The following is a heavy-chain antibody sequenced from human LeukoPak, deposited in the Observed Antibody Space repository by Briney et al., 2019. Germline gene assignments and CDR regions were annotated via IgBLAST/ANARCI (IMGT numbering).Heavy chain of an antibody. V-gene: IGHV3-21*04. D-gene: IGHD3-10*01. Sequence: GGSLRLSCAASGFTFSDYTMNWVRQAPGKGLEWVSSISGGSRSIYYVDSVKGRFTISRDNAKNSLYLQVNSLRAEDTAVYYCAKDQGRANYYYGKPLLDYWGQGTLVTVSS. CDR1: GFTFSDYT. CDR2: ISGGSRSI. CDR3: AKDQGRANYYYGKPLLDY. J-gene: IGHJ4*02.